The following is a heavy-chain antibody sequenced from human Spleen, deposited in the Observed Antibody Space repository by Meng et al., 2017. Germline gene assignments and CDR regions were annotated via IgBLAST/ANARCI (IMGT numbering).Heavy chain of an antibody. CDR2: IKQDGSEK. CDR3: ARGWGGWPYLQH. J-gene: IGHJ1*01. D-gene: IGHD6-19*01. V-gene: IGHV3-7*01. CDR1: GFTFSSYW. Sequence: GESLKISCAASGFTFSSYWMSWVRQAPGKGLEWVANIKQDGSEKYYVDSVKGRFTISRDNAKNSLYLQMNSLRAEDTAVYYCARGWGGWPYLQHWGQGTLVTVSS.